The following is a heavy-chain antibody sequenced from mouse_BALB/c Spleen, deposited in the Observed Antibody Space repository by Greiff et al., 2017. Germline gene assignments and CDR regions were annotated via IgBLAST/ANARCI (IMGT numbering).Heavy chain of an antibody. V-gene: IGHV5-12-2*01. D-gene: IGHD1-1*01. J-gene: IGHJ2*01. CDR2: ISNGGGST. Sequence: EVKLMESGGGLVQPGGSLKLSCAASGFTFSSYTMSWVRQTPEKRLEWVAYISNGGGSTYYPDTVKGRFTISRDNAKNTLYLQMSSLKSEDTAMYYCARTPNYYGSSYSYYFDYWGQGTTLTVSS. CDR1: GFTFSSYT. CDR3: ARTPNYYGSSYSYYFDY.